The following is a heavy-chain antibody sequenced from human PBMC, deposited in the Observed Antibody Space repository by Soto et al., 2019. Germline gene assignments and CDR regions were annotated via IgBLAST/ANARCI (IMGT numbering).Heavy chain of an antibody. J-gene: IGHJ4*02. CDR2: ISGSGGST. D-gene: IGHD1-26*01. CDR3: AKMSGSYYLGYFDH. Sequence: EVQLLESGGGLVQPGGSLRLSCAASGFTFSSYAMSWVRQAPGKGLEWVSAISGSGGSTYYADSVKGRFTISRDNSKNSLFLQMNSLRAEDTAVYYCAKMSGSYYLGYFDHWGQGTLVTVSS. CDR1: GFTFSSYA. V-gene: IGHV3-23*01.